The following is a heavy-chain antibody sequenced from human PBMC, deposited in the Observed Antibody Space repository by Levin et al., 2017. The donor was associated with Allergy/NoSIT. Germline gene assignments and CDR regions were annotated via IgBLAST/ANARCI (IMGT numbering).Heavy chain of an antibody. CDR1: GYTFTNYY. CDR2: INPTGGFT. Sequence: ASVKVSCKASGYTFTNYYMHWVRQAPGQGLEWMAMINPTGGFTASAQKFQGRFTVTRDTSTSTVHLELNSLRSEDTAVYYCARDRSGKMLELGDYWGQGTLVTVSS. J-gene: IGHJ4*02. V-gene: IGHV1-46*01. D-gene: IGHD1-7*01. CDR3: ARDRSGKMLELGDY.